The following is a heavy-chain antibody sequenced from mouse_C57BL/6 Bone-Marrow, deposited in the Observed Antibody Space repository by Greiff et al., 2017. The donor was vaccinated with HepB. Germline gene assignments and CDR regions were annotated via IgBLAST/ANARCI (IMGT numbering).Heavy chain of an antibody. Sequence: EVQLLESGAGLVKPGGSLKLSCAASGFTFSDYGMHWVRQAPEKGLEWVAYISSGSSTIYYADTVKGRYTISRDTAKNTLFLQMTSLRSEDTAMYYCARTSIYYGSPYWYFDVWGTGTTVTVAS. CDR1: GFTFSDYG. CDR3: ARTSIYYGSPYWYFDV. D-gene: IGHD2-1*01. J-gene: IGHJ1*03. CDR2: ISSGSSTI. V-gene: IGHV5-17*01.